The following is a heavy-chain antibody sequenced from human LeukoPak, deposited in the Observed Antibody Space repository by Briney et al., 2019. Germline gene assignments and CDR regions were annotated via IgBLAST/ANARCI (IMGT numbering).Heavy chain of an antibody. V-gene: IGHV1-69*13. CDR3: ARDISGDHAVDI. CDR2: IIPIFGTA. Sequence: GASVKVSCKASGYTFTSYGISWVRQAPGQGLEWMGGIIPIFGTANYAQKFQGRVTITADESTSTAYMELSSLRSEDTAVYYCARDISGDHAVDIWGQGTMVTVSS. D-gene: IGHD7-27*01. CDR1: GYTFTSYG. J-gene: IGHJ3*02.